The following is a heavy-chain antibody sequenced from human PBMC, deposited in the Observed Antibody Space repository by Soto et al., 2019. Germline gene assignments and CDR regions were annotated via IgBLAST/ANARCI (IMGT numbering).Heavy chain of an antibody. CDR3: AREGQAPYYYYGMDV. CDR2: ISGYNGNT. Sequence: QVQVVQSGDEVEKPGASVKVSCKASGYTFTNYGFSWVRQAPGQGLEWMGWISGYNGNTKYAEKFQGRVTMTTDTSTSTAHMELRSRRSDDTAVYYCAREGQAPYYYYGMDVWGQGTAVTVSS. V-gene: IGHV1-18*01. CDR1: GYTFTNYG. J-gene: IGHJ6*02.